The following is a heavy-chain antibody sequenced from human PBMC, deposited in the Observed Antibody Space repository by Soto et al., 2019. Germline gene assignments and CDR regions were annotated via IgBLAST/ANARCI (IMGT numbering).Heavy chain of an antibody. CDR3: ARGVISTYYYDSTYWLDP. Sequence: PGGSLRLSCAASGFTFSSYGMHWVRQAPGKGLEWVAVIWYDGSNKYYADSVKGRFTISRDNSKNTLYLQMNSLRAEDTAVYYCARGVISTYYYDSTYWLDPWGEGTLVTVSS. J-gene: IGHJ5*02. CDR2: IWYDGSNK. CDR1: GFTFSSYG. V-gene: IGHV3-33*01. D-gene: IGHD3-22*01.